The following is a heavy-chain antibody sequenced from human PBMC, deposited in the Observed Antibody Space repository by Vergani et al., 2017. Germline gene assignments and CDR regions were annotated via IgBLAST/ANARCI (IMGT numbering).Heavy chain of an antibody. V-gene: IGHV4-38-2*02. CDR2: IYHSGST. CDR1: GYSISSGYY. J-gene: IGHJ4*02. Sequence: QVQLQESGPGLVKPSETLSLPCTVSGYSISSGYYWGWIRQPPGKGLEWIGSIYHSGSTYYNPSLKSRVTISVDTSKNQFSLKLSSVTAADTAVYYCARVPDYWGQGTLVTVSS. CDR3: ARVPDY.